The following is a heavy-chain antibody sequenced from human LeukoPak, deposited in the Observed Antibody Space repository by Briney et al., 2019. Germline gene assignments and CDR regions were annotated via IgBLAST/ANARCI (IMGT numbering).Heavy chain of an antibody. CDR1: GGSISSGGYY. Sequence: TSETLSLTCTVSGGSISSGGYYWSWIRQHPGKGLEWIGYIYYSGSTYYNPSLKSRVTISVDTSKNQFSLKLSSVTAADTAVYYCARGAGTINYYYYYMDVWGKGTTVTVSS. CDR3: ARGAGTINYYYYYMDV. J-gene: IGHJ6*03. D-gene: IGHD1-7*01. CDR2: IYYSGST. V-gene: IGHV4-31*03.